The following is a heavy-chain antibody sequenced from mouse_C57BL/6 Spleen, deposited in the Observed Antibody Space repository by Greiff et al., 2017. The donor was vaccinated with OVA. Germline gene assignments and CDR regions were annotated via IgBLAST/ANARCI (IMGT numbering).Heavy chain of an antibody. J-gene: IGHJ3*01. D-gene: IGHD1-1*01. Sequence: QVQLQQPGAELVKPGASVKMSCKASGYTFTSYWITWVKQRPGQGLEWIGDIYPGSGSTNYNEKFKSKATLTVDTSSSTAYMQLSSLTSEDSAVYYGARRYYDGGSWFAYWGQGTLVTVSA. CDR3: ARRYYDGGSWFAY. CDR1: GYTFTSYW. CDR2: IYPGSGST. V-gene: IGHV1-55*01.